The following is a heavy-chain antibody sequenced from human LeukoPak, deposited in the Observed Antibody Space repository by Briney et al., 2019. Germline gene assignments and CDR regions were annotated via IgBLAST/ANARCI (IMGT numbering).Heavy chain of an antibody. CDR3: AKSRLGSGSYYS. D-gene: IGHD1-26*01. V-gene: IGHV3-23*01. Sequence: GRSLRLSCAASGFTFSSYAMSWVRQAPGKGLEWVSAISGSGGSTYYADSVKGRFTISRDNSKNTLYLQMNSLRAEDTAVYYCAKSRLGSGSYYSWGQGTLVTVSS. CDR1: GFTFSSYA. J-gene: IGHJ4*02. CDR2: ISGSGGST.